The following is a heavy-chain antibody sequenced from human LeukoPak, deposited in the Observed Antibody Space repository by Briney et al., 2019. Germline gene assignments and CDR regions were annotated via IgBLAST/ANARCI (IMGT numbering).Heavy chain of an antibody. J-gene: IGHJ4*02. Sequence: PSETLSLTCTVSGGSINTYYWNWIRQSAEKGLEWIGRIYTSGSTDYNPSLKSRVTISVDTSKNQFSLKLSSVTAADTAVYYCARPGIVGSKVDYWGQGTLVTVSS. V-gene: IGHV4-4*07. CDR3: ARPGIVGSKVDY. CDR1: GGSINTYY. D-gene: IGHD1-26*01. CDR2: IYTSGST.